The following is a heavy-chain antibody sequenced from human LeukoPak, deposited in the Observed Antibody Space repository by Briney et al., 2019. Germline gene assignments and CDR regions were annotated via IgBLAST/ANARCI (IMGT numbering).Heavy chain of an antibody. CDR3: ASRQLYYYGSGRRDY. CDR1: GGSFSGYY. V-gene: IGHV4-34*01. J-gene: IGHJ4*02. Sequence: SETLSPTCAVYGGSFSGYYWSWIRQPPGKGLEWIGEINHSGSTNYNPSLKSRVTISVDTSKNQFSLKLSSVTAADTAVYYCASRQLYYYGSGRRDYWGQGTLVTVSS. CDR2: INHSGST. D-gene: IGHD3-10*01.